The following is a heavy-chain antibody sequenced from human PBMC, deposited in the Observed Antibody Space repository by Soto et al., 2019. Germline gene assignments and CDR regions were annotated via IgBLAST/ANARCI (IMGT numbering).Heavy chain of an antibody. CDR1: GFTFSNSA. CDR2: ITGRGGST. V-gene: IGHV3-23*01. D-gene: IGHD3-3*01. J-gene: IGHJ3*02. CDR3: AKDSFLGVGIDAFDI. Sequence: QPGGSLRLSCAASGFTFSNSAMSWVRQAPGKGLEWVSRITGRGGSTYYADSVKGRFTISRDNSKNTLYMQMNSLRAEDTAVYYCAKDSFLGVGIDAFDIWGQGTMVTVSS.